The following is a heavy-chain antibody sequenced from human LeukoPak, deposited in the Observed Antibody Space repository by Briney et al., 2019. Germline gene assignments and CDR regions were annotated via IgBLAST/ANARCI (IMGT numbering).Heavy chain of an antibody. Sequence: ASVKVSCKASGYTFTGYYMHWVRQAPGQGLEWVGRINPNSGGTNYAQKLQGRVTMTTDTSTSTAYMELRSLRSDDTAVYYCAREASSGYPSDYWGQGTLVTVSS. D-gene: IGHD3-22*01. CDR3: AREASSGYPSDY. J-gene: IGHJ4*02. CDR1: GYTFTGYY. V-gene: IGHV1-2*06. CDR2: INPNSGGT.